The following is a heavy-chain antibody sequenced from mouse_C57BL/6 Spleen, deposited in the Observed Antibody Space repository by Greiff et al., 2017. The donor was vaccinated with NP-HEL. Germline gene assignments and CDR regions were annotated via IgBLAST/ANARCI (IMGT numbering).Heavy chain of an antibody. Sequence: VQLQQSGPELVKPGASVKISCKASGYAFSSSWMNWVKQRPGKGLEWIGRIYPGDGDTNYNGKFKGKATLTADKSSSTAYMQLSSLTSEDSAVYFCARSRGVYDYDCAYWGQGTLVTGSA. J-gene: IGHJ3*01. CDR1: GYAFSSSW. CDR3: ARSRGVYDYDCAY. D-gene: IGHD2-4*01. CDR2: IYPGDGDT. V-gene: IGHV1-82*01.